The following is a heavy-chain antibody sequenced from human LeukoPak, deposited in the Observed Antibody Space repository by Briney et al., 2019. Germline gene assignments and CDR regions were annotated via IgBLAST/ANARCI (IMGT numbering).Heavy chain of an antibody. Sequence: ASVKVSFKASGGTFSSYAISWVRQAPGQGLEWMGRIIPILGIANYAQKFQGRVTITADKSTSTAYMELSSLRSEDTAVYYCARARTDYTAPDAFDIWGQGTMVTVSS. CDR2: IIPILGIA. V-gene: IGHV1-69*04. D-gene: IGHD5-18*01. CDR3: ARARTDYTAPDAFDI. CDR1: GGTFSSYA. J-gene: IGHJ3*02.